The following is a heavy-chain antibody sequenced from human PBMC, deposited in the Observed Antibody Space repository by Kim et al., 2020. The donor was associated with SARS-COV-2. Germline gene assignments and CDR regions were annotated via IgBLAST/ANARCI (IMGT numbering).Heavy chain of an antibody. J-gene: IGHJ5*02. D-gene: IGHD3-3*01. CDR1: GGTFSSFV. V-gene: IGHV1-69*13. CDR3: ARAISSVPGNWFDP. CDR2: ITPVFDTA. Sequence: SVKVSCKASGGTFSSFVISWVRQAPGQGLEWVGGITPVFDTANYAQKFQCRVTITADESTNTAYMELSSLRSEDTAVYYCARAISSVPGNWFDPWGQGKLVIVSS.